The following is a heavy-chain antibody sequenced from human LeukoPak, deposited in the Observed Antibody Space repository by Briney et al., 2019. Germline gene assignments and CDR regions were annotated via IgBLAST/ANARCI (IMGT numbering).Heavy chain of an antibody. D-gene: IGHD6-19*01. Sequence: GESLRLSCAASGFTFSIYAMSWVRQAPGKGLAWVSGLNEDGGYTYYADSVKGRFTISRDNSENTLYLQMNSLRAEDTAVYYCARGFLKYSSGWYEDYWGQGTLVTVSS. CDR1: GFTFSIYA. CDR2: LNEDGGYT. V-gene: IGHV3-23*01. J-gene: IGHJ4*02. CDR3: ARGFLKYSSGWYEDY.